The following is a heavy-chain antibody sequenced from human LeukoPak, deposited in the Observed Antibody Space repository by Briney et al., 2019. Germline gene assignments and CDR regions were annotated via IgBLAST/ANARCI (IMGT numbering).Heavy chain of an antibody. CDR3: ARDQAVVPAAVRRGVGTYYYYGMDV. J-gene: IGHJ6*02. CDR2: IIPIFGTA. CDR1: GGTFSSYA. Sequence: ASVKVSCKASGGTFSSYAISWVRQAPGQGLEWMGGIIPIFGTANYAQKFQGRVTITADESTSTAYMELSSLRSEDTAVYYCARDQAVVPAAVRRGVGTYYYYGMDVWGQGTTVTVSS. D-gene: IGHD2-2*01. V-gene: IGHV1-69*13.